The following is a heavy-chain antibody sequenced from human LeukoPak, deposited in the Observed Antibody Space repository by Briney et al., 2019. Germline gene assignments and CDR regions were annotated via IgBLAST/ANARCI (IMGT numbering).Heavy chain of an antibody. D-gene: IGHD2-15*01. CDR2: IDPSDSYT. V-gene: IGHV5-10-1*01. CDR1: GYSFTSYW. CDR3: ARQQYCSGGSCYEAVY. Sequence: GESLKISCKGSGYSFTSYWISWVRQMPGKGPEWMGRIDPSDSYTNYSPSFQGHVTISADKSISTAYLQWSSLKASDTAMYYCARQQYCSGGSCYEAVYWGQGTLVTVSS. J-gene: IGHJ4*02.